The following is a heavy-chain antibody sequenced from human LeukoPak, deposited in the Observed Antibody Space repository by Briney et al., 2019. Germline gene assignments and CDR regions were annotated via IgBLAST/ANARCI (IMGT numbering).Heavy chain of an antibody. CDR3: AKLGRSSSGRGRFDP. D-gene: IGHD6-19*01. V-gene: IGHV3-74*01. CDR2: INSDGSTT. CDR1: GFTFSSYW. J-gene: IGHJ5*02. Sequence: TGGSLRLSCAASGFTFSSYWMHWVRQAPGKGLVWVSRINSDGSTTSYVDSVKGRFTISRDNSQNTLYMQMNSLRAEDTAVYYCAKLGRSSSGRGRFDPWGQGTLVTVSS.